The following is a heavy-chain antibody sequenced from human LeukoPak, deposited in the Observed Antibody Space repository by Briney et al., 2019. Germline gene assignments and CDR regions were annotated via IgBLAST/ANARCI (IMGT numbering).Heavy chain of an antibody. D-gene: IGHD1-26*01. Sequence: PGGSLRLSCAVSGFTFSSYAMHWVRQAPGKGLEWVAVISYDGSNKYYADSVKGRFTISRDNAKNTLYLQMNSLRAEDTAVYYCARSPGSYYEYYFDYWGQGTLVTVSS. CDR3: ARSPGSYYEYYFDY. V-gene: IGHV3-30*11. CDR1: GFTFSSYA. CDR2: ISYDGSNK. J-gene: IGHJ4*02.